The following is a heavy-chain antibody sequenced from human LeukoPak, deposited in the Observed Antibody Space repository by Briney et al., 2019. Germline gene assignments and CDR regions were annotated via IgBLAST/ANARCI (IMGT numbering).Heavy chain of an antibody. CDR1: GFSFSDFG. D-gene: IGHD3-10*01. CDR3: AKTIPAIRGEIDY. Sequence: GGSLRLSCAASGFSFSDFGMHWVRQAPGKGLEWVAFIRYDGKNKDYADSVKGRFTISRDDSKNTLYLQMNNLRPEDTAVYYCAKTIPAIRGEIDYWGQGTLVTVSS. V-gene: IGHV3-30*02. CDR2: IRYDGKNK. J-gene: IGHJ4*02.